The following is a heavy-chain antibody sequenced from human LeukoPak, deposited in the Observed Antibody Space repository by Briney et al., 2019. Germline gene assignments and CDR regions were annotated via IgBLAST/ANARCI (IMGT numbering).Heavy chain of an antibody. D-gene: IGHD1-26*01. CDR1: GLTFNTYA. Sequence: GGSLRLSCAVSGLTFNTYAMNWVRQAPGKGLEWVSGISDSGRDTYYSDSVKGRFSISRDNSKSTVYLQMNSLRAEDTAVYYCAKLSGSRTFDYWGQGTLVTVSS. CDR3: AKLSGSRTFDY. CDR2: ISDSGRDT. J-gene: IGHJ4*02. V-gene: IGHV3-23*01.